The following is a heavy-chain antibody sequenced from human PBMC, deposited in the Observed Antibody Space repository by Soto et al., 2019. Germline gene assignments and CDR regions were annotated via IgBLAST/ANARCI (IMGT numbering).Heavy chain of an antibody. Sequence: SSDTLSLTCTVSGGSISSYYWSWIRQPPGKGLEWIGYIYYSGSTHYHPSLKSRVTISVDTSKNQFSLKLSSVTAADTAVYYCAAMTTVTTLYYYYGMDAWGQGTTVTVS. V-gene: IGHV4-59*01. D-gene: IGHD4-17*01. CDR2: IYYSGST. CDR3: AAMTTVTTLYYYYGMDA. CDR1: GGSISSYY. J-gene: IGHJ6*02.